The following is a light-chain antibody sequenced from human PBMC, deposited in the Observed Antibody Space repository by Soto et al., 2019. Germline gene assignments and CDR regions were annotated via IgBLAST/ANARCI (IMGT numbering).Light chain of an antibody. CDR1: SSDIGSYNF. Sequence: QSALTQPASVSGSPGQSITISCTGTSSDIGSYNFVSWYQQCPGKAPRLLIYEVTNRPSGVSNRFFGSKSGNTASLTISGLQAEDDAEYYCCSYRSSRTWVFGGGTKVTVL. V-gene: IGLV2-14*01. CDR2: EVT. CDR3: CSYRSSRTWV. J-gene: IGLJ3*02.